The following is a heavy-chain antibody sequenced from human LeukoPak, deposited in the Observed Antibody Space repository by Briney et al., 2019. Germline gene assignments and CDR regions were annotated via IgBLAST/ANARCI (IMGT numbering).Heavy chain of an antibody. CDR3: ARRRVGWLVADDAFDI. V-gene: IGHV4-39*01. D-gene: IGHD6-19*01. CDR1: GGSISSSSYY. Sequence: SETLSLTCTVSGGSISSSSYYWGWIRQPPGKGLEWIGSIYYSGSTYYNPSLKSRVTISVDTSKNQFSLKLSSVTAADTAVYYCARRRVGWLVADDAFDIWGQGTMVTVSS. J-gene: IGHJ3*02. CDR2: IYYSGST.